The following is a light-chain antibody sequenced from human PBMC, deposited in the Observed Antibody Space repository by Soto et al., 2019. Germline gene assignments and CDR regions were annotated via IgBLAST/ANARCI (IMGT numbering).Light chain of an antibody. CDR3: QQYNSYSPYT. CDR2: KAS. J-gene: IGKJ2*01. CDR1: QSFSSW. Sequence: DIQMTQSPSTLSASVGDRVTITCRASQSFSSWLDWYQQKPGKAPKLLIYKASSLESGVPSRFSGSGSGTEFPLTISSLQPDDFATYYCQQYNSYSPYTFGQGTKLEIK. V-gene: IGKV1-5*03.